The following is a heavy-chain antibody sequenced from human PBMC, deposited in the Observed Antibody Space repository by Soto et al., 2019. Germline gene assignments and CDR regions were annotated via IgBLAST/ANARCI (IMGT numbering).Heavy chain of an antibody. J-gene: IGHJ6*03. D-gene: IGHD3-3*01. CDR3: ARGGLRFLERLDYMDV. Sequence: SETLSLTCAVYGGSFSGYYWSWIRQPPGKGLEWIGEINHSGSTNYNPSLKSRVTISVDTSKNQFSLKLSSVTAADTAVYYCARGGLRFLERLDYMDVWGKGTTVTVSS. V-gene: IGHV4-34*01. CDR2: INHSGST. CDR1: GGSFSGYY.